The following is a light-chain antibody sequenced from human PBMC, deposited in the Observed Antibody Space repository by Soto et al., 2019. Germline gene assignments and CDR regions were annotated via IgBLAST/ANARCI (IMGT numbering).Light chain of an antibody. CDR1: QSVSTY. V-gene: IGKV3-11*01. J-gene: IGKJ5*01. CDR3: QKRSNWIT. CDR2: DAS. Sequence: EIVLTQSPATLSLSPGERATLSCRASQSVSTYLGWYQQKPGQAPRLLIYDASNTATGIPARFSGSASGTDFTLPISSLEPEDFAVYYCQKRSNWITFGQGTRLEIK.